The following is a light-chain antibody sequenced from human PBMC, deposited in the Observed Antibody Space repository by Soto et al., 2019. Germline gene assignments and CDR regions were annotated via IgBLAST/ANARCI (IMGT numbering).Light chain of an antibody. Sequence: QSVLTQPASVSGSPGQSITISCTGTSSDVGGYNYVSWYQQHPGKAPKLMIYDVSNRPSGVSNRFSGSKSGNTASLTISGLQAEDEADYYCSSYTSSSTRVFGGGTQLNVL. V-gene: IGLV2-14*01. CDR2: DVS. J-gene: IGLJ2*01. CDR1: SSDVGGYNY. CDR3: SSYTSSSTRV.